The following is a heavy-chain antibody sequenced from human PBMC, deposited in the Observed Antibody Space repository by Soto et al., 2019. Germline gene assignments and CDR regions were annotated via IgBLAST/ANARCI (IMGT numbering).Heavy chain of an antibody. CDR1: GFTFSSYA. D-gene: IGHD2-15*01. V-gene: IGHV3-23*01. CDR2: ISGSGGST. J-gene: IGHJ3*02. Sequence: GGSLRLSCAASGFTFSSYAMSWVRQAPGKGLEWVSAISGSGGSTYYADSVKGRFTISRDNSKNTLYLQMNSLRAEDTAVYYCATRRPDIVVVVAATPSLSWAFDIWGQGTMGTVS. CDR3: ATRRPDIVVVVAATPSLSWAFDI.